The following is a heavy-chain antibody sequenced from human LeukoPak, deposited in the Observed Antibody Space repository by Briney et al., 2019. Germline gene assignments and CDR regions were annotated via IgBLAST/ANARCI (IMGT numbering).Heavy chain of an antibody. CDR2: IWFDGGNK. V-gene: IGHV3-33*01. CDR1: GFTFSTHA. J-gene: IGHJ4*02. Sequence: GGSLRLSCAASGFTFSTHALHWVRQAPGVGLGGVAFIWFDGGNKYYADSVKGRFTISRDNSKNTLYLQMNGLRAEDTAVYYCARELRYYYDSSGYFRGSYYFDYWGQGTLVTVSS. D-gene: IGHD3-22*01. CDR3: ARELRYYYDSSGYFRGSYYFDY.